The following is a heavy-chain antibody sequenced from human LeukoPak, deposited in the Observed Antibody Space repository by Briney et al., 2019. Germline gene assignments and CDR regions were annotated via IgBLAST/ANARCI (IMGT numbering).Heavy chain of an antibody. Sequence: SVKVSCKASGYTFTGYYMHWVRQAPGQGLEWMGWINPNSGGTNYAQKFQGRVTMTRDTSISTAYMELSRLRSDDTAVYYCARASGANDYFDYWGQGTLVTVSS. CDR2: INPNSGGT. V-gene: IGHV1-2*02. J-gene: IGHJ4*02. D-gene: IGHD1-26*01. CDR1: GYTFTGYY. CDR3: ARASGANDYFDY.